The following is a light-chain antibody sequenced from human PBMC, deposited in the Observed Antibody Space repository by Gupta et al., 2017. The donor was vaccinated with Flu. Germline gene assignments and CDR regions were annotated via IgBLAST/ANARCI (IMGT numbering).Light chain of an antibody. V-gene: IGLV1-44*01. CDR1: KTNIGKNT. Sequence: SKTNIGKNTVDGYWQDPGTAPKLLIYSNNQRPSGVPDRIAGSKSGTSAALAISGLQSEDEADYYGAAWDDSLNGWVCGGGTRLTAL. J-gene: IGLJ3*02. CDR3: AAWDDSLNGWV. CDR2: SNN.